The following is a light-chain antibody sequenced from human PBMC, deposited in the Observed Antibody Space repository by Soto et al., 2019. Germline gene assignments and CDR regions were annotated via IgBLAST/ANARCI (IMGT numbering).Light chain of an antibody. J-gene: IGKJ1*01. CDR3: KQWGSSSWT. V-gene: IGKV3-20*01. CDR2: AAY. Sequence: EIVLTQSPGTLSLSPGEGATLSCRASQSVSSSYLAWYQHKPGQAPRLLIYAAYSRATGIQDRFSGSGSGTDFTLTISRLEPEDFAVYYCKQWGSSSWTFGQGTKVDI. CDR1: QSVSSSY.